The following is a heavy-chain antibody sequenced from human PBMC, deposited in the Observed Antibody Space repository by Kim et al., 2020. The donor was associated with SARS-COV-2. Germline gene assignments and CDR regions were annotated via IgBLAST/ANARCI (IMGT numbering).Heavy chain of an antibody. D-gene: IGHD3-3*01. Sequence: SETLSLTCAVYGGSFSGYYWSWIRQPPGKGLEWIGEINHSGSTNYNPSLKSRVTISVDTSKNQFSLKLSSVTAADTAVYYCASADFWSGPHSALVYWGQGTLVTVSS. CDR1: GGSFSGYY. CDR3: ASADFWSGPHSALVY. J-gene: IGHJ4*02. V-gene: IGHV4-34*01. CDR2: INHSGST.